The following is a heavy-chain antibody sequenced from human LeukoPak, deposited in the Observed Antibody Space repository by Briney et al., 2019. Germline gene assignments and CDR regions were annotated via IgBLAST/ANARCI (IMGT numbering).Heavy chain of an antibody. V-gene: IGHV3-23*01. J-gene: IGHJ4*02. CDR2: ISGSGGST. CDR3: AKTTEVVALDY. CDR1: GFTFSSYA. Sequence: GGSLRLSCAAPGFTFSSYAMSLVRQAPGKGLEWVSAISGSGGSTYYADSVKGRFTISRDNSKNTLYLQMNSLRVEDTAVYYCAKTTEVVALDYWGQGTLVTVSS. D-gene: IGHD3-22*01.